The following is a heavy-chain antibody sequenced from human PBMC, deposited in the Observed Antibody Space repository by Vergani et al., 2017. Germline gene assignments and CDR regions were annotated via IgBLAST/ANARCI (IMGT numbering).Heavy chain of an antibody. J-gene: IGHJ4*02. CDR1: GGSISSGSYY. Sequence: QVQLQESGPGLVKPSQTLSLTCTVSGGSISSGSYYWSWIRQPAGKGLEWIGRIYTSGSTNYNPSLKSRVTISVDTSKNQFSLKLSSVTAADTAVYYCARGVYGYYFDYWGQGTLVTVSS. D-gene: IGHD2-8*01. CDR2: IYTSGST. CDR3: ARGVYGYYFDY. V-gene: IGHV4-61*02.